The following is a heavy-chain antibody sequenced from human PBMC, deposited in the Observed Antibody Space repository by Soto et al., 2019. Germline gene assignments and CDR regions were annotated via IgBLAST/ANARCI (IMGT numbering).Heavy chain of an antibody. CDR2: IYYSGST. CDR1: GGSISSYY. CDR3: ARLKGDYGSVGNFDY. V-gene: IGHV4-59*08. D-gene: IGHD3-10*01. Sequence: SETLSLTCTVSGGSISSYYWSWIRQPPGKGLEWIGYIYYSGSTNYNPSLKSRVTISVDTSKNQFSLKLSSVTAADTAVYYCARLKGDYGSVGNFDYWGQGTLVTVSS. J-gene: IGHJ4*02.